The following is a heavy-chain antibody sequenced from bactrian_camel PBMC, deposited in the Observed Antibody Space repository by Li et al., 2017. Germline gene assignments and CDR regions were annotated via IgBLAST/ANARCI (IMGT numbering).Heavy chain of an antibody. J-gene: IGHJ4*01. CDR2: IDTDGTT. CDR3: AAGYRPYLRGDACRGQYDY. Sequence: HVQLVESGGHPVQSGGSLRLSCAASGDPGRPYRMGWARQVPGKEREGVAVIDTDGTTDYADSVQGRFTISRDFPETTLYLQMNSLRPEDTAVYYCAAGYRPYLRGDACRGQYDYWGQGTQVTVS. CDR1: GDPGRPYR. V-gene: IGHV3S9*01. D-gene: IGHD1*01.